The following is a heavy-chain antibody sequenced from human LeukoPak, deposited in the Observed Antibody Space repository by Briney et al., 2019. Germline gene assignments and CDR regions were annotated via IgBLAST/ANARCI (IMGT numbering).Heavy chain of an antibody. V-gene: IGHV3-33*08. CDR3: AREMGLNIVATFGY. J-gene: IGHJ4*02. D-gene: IGHD5-12*01. Sequence: PGGSLRLSCAASGFTFSSYAMSWVRQAPGKGLEWVALIWYDGSNKYYGDSVKGRFTISRDNSKNTLYLQMNSLRAEDTAVYYCAREMGLNIVATFGYWGQGTLVTVSS. CDR2: IWYDGSNK. CDR1: GFTFSSYA.